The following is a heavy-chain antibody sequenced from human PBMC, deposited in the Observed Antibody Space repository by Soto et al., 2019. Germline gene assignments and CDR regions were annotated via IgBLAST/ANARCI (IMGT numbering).Heavy chain of an antibody. CDR1: GYSFITYD. CDR3: ARVPASLDP. CDR2: MNPPSGRT. J-gene: IGHJ5*02. V-gene: IGHV1-8*01. Sequence: QVQLVQSGAEVRKPGASVKVSCKASGYSFITYDINWVRQAAGQGLEWMGWMNPPSGRTGCAQKFQGRLTMTTDTSSSSAYMELSSLTSDDTAVYYCARVPASLDPWGQGTLVTVSS.